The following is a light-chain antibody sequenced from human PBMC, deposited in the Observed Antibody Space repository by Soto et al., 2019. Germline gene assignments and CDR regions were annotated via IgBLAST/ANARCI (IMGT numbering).Light chain of an antibody. Sequence: EIVLTPSPGTLSLSPGARATLSCRASQSVSSSYLAWYQQKPGQAPRLLIYGASSRATGIPDRFSGSGSGTDFTLTISRLEPEDFAVYYCQQYGSSPPWTFGQGTKVDIK. J-gene: IGKJ1*01. CDR1: QSVSSSY. CDR3: QQYGSSPPWT. V-gene: IGKV3-20*01. CDR2: GAS.